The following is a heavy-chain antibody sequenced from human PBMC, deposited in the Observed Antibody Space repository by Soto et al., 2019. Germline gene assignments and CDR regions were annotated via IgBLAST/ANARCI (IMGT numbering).Heavy chain of an antibody. V-gene: IGHV4-59*08. CDR2: IYYSGST. Sequence: QVQLQESGPGLVKPSETLSLTCTVSGGSISSYCWSWIRQPAGRGLEWLGYIYYSGSTNYNTSLKTRVTKSVDPSKNQSSLKLSSVTSADTAVYYCARSYGRTLDYWGQGTLVTVSS. CDR3: ARSYGRTLDY. CDR1: GGSISSYC. J-gene: IGHJ4*02. D-gene: IGHD4-17*01.